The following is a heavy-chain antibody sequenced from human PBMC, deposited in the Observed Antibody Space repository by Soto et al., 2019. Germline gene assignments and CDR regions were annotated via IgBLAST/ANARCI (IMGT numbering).Heavy chain of an antibody. J-gene: IGHJ4*02. D-gene: IGHD5-18*01. CDR1: GGSISSSNW. CDR2: IYHRGST. V-gene: IGHV4-4*02. CDR3: AREGGSGDTAMVALDY. Sequence: QVQLQESGPGLVKPSGTLSLTCAVSGGSISSSNWWSWVRQPPGKRLEWIGEIYHRGSTNYNQSLKSRVTISVDKSKNQFSLKLSSVTAADTAVYYCAREGGSGDTAMVALDYWGQGTLVTVSS.